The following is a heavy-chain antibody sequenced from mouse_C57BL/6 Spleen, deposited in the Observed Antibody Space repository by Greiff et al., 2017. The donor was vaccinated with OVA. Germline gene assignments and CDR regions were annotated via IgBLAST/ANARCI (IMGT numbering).Heavy chain of an antibody. J-gene: IGHJ3*01. V-gene: IGHV1-47*01. Sequence: VQLQQSGAELVKPGASVKMSCKASGYTFTTYPIEWMKQNHGKSLEWIGNFHPYNDDTKYNEKFKGKATLTVEKSSSTVYLELSRLTSDDSAVYNCARGNDYDPAWFAYWGQGTLVTVSA. CDR1: GYTFTTYP. CDR3: ARGNDYDPAWFAY. CDR2: FHPYNDDT. D-gene: IGHD2-4*01.